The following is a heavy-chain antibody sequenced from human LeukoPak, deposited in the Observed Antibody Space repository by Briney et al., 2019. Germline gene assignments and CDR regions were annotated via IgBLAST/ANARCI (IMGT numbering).Heavy chain of an antibody. V-gene: IGHV4-59*01. D-gene: IGHD3-9*01. CDR3: ARAIRGAFDI. CDR2: IYYSGST. CDR1: GGSISIYY. Sequence: SETLSLTCTVSGGSISIYYWSWIRQPPGKGLEWIGYIYYSGSTIYNPSLKSRVTISVDTSKNQFSLKLSSVTAADTAVYYCARAIRGAFDIWGQGTMVTVSS. J-gene: IGHJ3*02.